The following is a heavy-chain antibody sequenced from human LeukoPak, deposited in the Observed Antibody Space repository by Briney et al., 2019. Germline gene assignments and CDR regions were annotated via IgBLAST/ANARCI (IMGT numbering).Heavy chain of an antibody. CDR2: ISSSSSYI. CDR1: GFTFSSCS. D-gene: IGHD6-6*01. Sequence: GGSLRLSCAASGFTFSSCSMNWVRQAPGKGLEWVSSISSSSSYIYYADSVKGRFTISRDNAKNSLYLQMNSLRAEDTAVYYCARGAAARRDESLGYWGQGTLVTVSS. CDR3: ARGAAARRDESLGY. V-gene: IGHV3-21*01. J-gene: IGHJ4*02.